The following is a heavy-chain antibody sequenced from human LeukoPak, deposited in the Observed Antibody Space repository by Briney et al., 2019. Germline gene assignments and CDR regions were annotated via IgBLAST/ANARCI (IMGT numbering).Heavy chain of an antibody. CDR2: IKSNSDGGTT. Sequence: PGGSLRLSCVASGFTFSTAWMSWLRQAPGKGLEWVGRIKSNSDGGTTDYAASVKGRFTISRDDSKNTVYLQMNSLKTEDTAVYYCLWWDYWGQGTLVTVS. CDR3: LWWDY. CDR1: GFTFSTAW. V-gene: IGHV3-15*01. D-gene: IGHD2-21*01. J-gene: IGHJ4*02.